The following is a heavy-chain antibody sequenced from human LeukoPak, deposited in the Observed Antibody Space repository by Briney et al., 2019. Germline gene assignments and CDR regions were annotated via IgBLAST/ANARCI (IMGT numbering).Heavy chain of an antibody. CDR3: AGDTPPGGDYYFDY. CDR2: IWNAGTNT. J-gene: IGHJ4*02. Sequence: GGSLRLSCAASGSSFSTYGMHWVRQAPGKGLEWVALIWNAGTNTYYADSVKGRFTISRDNSKNTLYLQMNSLRAEDTAVYYCAGDTPPGGDYYFDYWGQGTLVIVSS. V-gene: IGHV3-33*01. CDR1: GSSFSTYG. D-gene: IGHD3-16*01.